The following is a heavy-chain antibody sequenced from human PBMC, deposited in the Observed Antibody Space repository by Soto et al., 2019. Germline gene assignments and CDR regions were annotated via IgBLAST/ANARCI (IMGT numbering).Heavy chain of an antibody. J-gene: IGHJ4*02. CDR1: GYPFTSYG. Sequence: QVQLVQSGAEVKKPGASGKVSCKASGYPFTSYGISWVRQAPGQGLEWMGWISAYNGNTNYAQKLQGRVTMTTDTSTSTAYMELRSLRSDDTAVYYCARDRKKILWFGERAYFDYWGQGTLVTVSS. CDR3: ARDRKKILWFGERAYFDY. V-gene: IGHV1-18*01. CDR2: ISAYNGNT. D-gene: IGHD3-10*01.